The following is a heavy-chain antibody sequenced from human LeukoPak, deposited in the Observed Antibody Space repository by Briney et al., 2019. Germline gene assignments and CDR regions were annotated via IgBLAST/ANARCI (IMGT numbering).Heavy chain of an antibody. V-gene: IGHV3-73*01. Sequence: PPGGSLRLSCAAYGFSFSGSAIHWVRQASGKGLEWVGRIRSKVNSYATAYAASVKGRFTISRDDSKNTAYLQMNSLKPEDTAVYYCTGYDFGDYASAYWGQGTLVTVSS. CDR1: GFSFSGSA. CDR2: IRSKVNSYAT. D-gene: IGHD4-17*01. J-gene: IGHJ4*02. CDR3: TGYDFGDYASAY.